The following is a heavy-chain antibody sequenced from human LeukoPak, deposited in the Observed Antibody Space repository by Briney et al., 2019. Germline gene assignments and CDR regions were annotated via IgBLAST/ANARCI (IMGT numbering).Heavy chain of an antibody. Sequence: GASAKVSCKASGYTFTGYYMHWVRQAPGQGLEWMGWINPNSGGTNYAQKFQGWVTMTRDTSISTAYMELSRLRSDDTAVYYCARDGSGTVGLDVWGQGTTVTVSS. CDR1: GYTFTGYY. CDR2: INPNSGGT. CDR3: ARDGSGTVGLDV. V-gene: IGHV1-2*04. J-gene: IGHJ6*02. D-gene: IGHD3-10*01.